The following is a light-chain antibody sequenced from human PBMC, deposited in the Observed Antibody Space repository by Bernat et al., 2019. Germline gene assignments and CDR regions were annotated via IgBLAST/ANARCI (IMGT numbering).Light chain of an antibody. CDR1: SSDVGGYNY. Sequence: QSALTQPPSASGSPGQSVTISCTGTSSDVGGYNYVSWYQQHPDKAPKLIISEVSKRPSGVPDRFSGSKSGNTASLTVSGLQAEDEADYYCRSYAGSNNYVFGTGTKVTVL. V-gene: IGLV2-8*01. CDR3: RSYAGSNNYV. CDR2: EVS. J-gene: IGLJ1*01.